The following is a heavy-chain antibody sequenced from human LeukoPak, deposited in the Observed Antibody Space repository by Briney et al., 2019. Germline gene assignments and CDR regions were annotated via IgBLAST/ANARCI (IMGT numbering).Heavy chain of an antibody. V-gene: IGHV4-4*07. CDR1: GGSISSYY. CDR2: IYTSGST. J-gene: IGHJ4*02. D-gene: IGHD2-15*01. CDR3: ARVPPLYCSGGSCYSEY. Sequence: KPSETLSLTCTVSGGSISSYYWSWIRQPAGKGLEWIGRIYTSGSTNYNPSLKSRVTMSVDTSKNQFSLKLSSVTAADTAVYYCARVPPLYCSGGSCYSEYWGQGTLVTVSS.